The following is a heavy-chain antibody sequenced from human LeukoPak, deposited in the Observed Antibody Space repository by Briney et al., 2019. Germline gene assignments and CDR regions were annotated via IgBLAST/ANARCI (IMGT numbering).Heavy chain of an antibody. Sequence: SETLSLTCAVYGGSFSGYYWSWIRQPPGKGLEWIGEINHSGSTNYNPSLKSRGTISVDTSKNQFSLKLSSVTAADTAVYYCARAGVRYYYDSSGYRLSFDYWGQGTLVTVPS. CDR2: INHSGST. D-gene: IGHD3-22*01. V-gene: IGHV4-34*01. J-gene: IGHJ4*02. CDR3: ARAGVRYYYDSSGYRLSFDY. CDR1: GGSFSGYY.